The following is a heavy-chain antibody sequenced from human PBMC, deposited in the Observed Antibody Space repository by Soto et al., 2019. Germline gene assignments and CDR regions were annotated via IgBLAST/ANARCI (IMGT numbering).Heavy chain of an antibody. CDR2: IYYSGST. D-gene: IGHD2-2*01. J-gene: IGHJ4*02. Sequence: SETLSLTCTVSGGSISSGGYYWSWIRQHPGKGLEWIGYIYYSGSTYYNPSLKSRVTISVDTSKNQFSLKLSSVTAADTAVYYCARSPEGPAALRLSPFDHWGQGTLVTVSS. CDR1: GGSISSGGYY. V-gene: IGHV4-31*03. CDR3: ARSPEGPAALRLSPFDH.